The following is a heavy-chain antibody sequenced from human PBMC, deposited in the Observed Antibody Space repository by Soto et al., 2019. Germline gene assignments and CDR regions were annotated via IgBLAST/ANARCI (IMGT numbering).Heavy chain of an antibody. CDR2: ITSSGDST. CDR3: AKDRRAVTAIYFYDN. J-gene: IGHJ4*02. Sequence: EVQLLESGGGLVQPGGSLRLSCAASGFTFSSYAMSWVRQAPGKGLERVSGITSSGDSTYYVDSVKGRFTISRDKSENTLYLQMNSLRAEDTAVYFCAKDRRAVTAIYFYDNWGQGALVTVSS. CDR1: GFTFSSYA. V-gene: IGHV3-23*01. D-gene: IGHD6-19*01.